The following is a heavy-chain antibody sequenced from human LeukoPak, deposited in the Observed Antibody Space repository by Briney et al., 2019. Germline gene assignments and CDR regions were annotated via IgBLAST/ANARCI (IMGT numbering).Heavy chain of an antibody. Sequence: PGGSLRLSCEASGFSFRNYAMHWVRQAPGKGLEWVAVISYDGSYTKYGDFVKGRFTISRDNSQDTLYLQMNSLRAEDTAVYYCANPYGDYDFDYWGQGTLVTVSS. CDR3: ANPYGDYDFDY. V-gene: IGHV3-30*18. CDR2: ISYDGSYT. D-gene: IGHD4-17*01. CDR1: GFSFRNYA. J-gene: IGHJ4*02.